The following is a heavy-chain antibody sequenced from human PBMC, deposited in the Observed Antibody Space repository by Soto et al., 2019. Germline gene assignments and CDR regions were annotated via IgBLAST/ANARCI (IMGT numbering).Heavy chain of an antibody. CDR1: GYTFTSYA. D-gene: IGHD3-3*02. V-gene: IGHV1-3*01. CDR3: ARARGLALIDY. Sequence: ASVKVSCKASGYTFTSYAMHSVRPAPGQRLEWMGWINAGNGNTKYSQKFQGRVTITRDTSASTAYMELSSLRSEDTAVYYCARARGLALIDYWGQGTLVTVSS. CDR2: INAGNGNT. J-gene: IGHJ4*02.